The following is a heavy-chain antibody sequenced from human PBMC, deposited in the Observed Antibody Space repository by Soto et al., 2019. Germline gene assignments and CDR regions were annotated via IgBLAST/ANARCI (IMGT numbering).Heavy chain of an antibody. CDR1: GGSISSGGYY. CDR3: ARGVQQLVRPIMDV. V-gene: IGHV4-31*03. D-gene: IGHD6-13*01. J-gene: IGHJ6*02. CDR2: IYYSGST. Sequence: SETLSLTCTVSGGSISSGGYYWSWIRQHPGKGLEWIGYIYYSGSTYYNPSLKSRVTISVDTSKNQFSLKLSSVTAADTAVYYCARGVQQLVRPIMDVWGQGTTVTVSS.